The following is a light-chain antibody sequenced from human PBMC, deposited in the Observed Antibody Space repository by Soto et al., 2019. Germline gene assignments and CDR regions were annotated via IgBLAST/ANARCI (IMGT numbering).Light chain of an antibody. CDR3: QVWDSSSAV. CDR1: NIGSKS. Sequence: YELTQPPSVSVAPGKTARITCGGNNIGSKSVHWYQQKPGQAPVLVIYYDSDRPSGIPERFSGSNSGNTATLTISRVEAGDEADYYCQVWDSSSAVFGGGTQLTVL. V-gene: IGLV3-21*04. CDR2: YDS. J-gene: IGLJ7*01.